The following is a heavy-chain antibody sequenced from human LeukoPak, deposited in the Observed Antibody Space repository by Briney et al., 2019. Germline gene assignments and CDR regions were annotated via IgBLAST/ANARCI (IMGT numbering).Heavy chain of an antibody. J-gene: IGHJ5*02. CDR3: AKDLRPNNDYYLGRFDT. CDR1: GFTFSSYW. V-gene: IGHV3-74*01. Sequence: PGGSLRLSCAASGFTFSSYWMHWVRQAPGKGLVWVSRINSDGSSTSYADSVKGRFTISRDNAKNTLNLQMTSLRADDTAVYFCAKDLRPNNDYYLGRFDTWGQGTLVTVSS. D-gene: IGHD1-26*01. CDR2: INSDGSST.